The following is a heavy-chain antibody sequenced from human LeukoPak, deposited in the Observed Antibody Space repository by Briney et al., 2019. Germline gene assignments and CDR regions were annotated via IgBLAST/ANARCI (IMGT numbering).Heavy chain of an antibody. V-gene: IGHV3-23*01. D-gene: IGHD5-12*01. CDR1: GFTFSNFG. Sequence: GGSLRLSCAASGFTFSNFGMSWVRQAPGKGLEWVSVISGSGGSTYYADSVKGRFTISRDNSKNTLYLQMNSLRAEDTAVYYCAREETQYGGFFDYWGQGTLVTVSS. J-gene: IGHJ4*02. CDR3: AREETQYGGFFDY. CDR2: ISGSGGST.